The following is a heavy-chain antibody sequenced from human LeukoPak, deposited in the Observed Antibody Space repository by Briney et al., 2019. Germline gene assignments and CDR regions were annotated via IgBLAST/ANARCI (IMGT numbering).Heavy chain of an antibody. CDR2: ISSSSSYI. V-gene: IGHV3-21*01. CDR3: ARGDGYNFGY. Sequence: GGSLRLSCAASGFTFSAYSMNWVRQAPGKGLEWVSFISSSSSYIYYADSVKGRFTISRDSAKNSLYLQMNSLRAEDTAVYYCARGDGYNFGYWGQGTLVTVSS. D-gene: IGHD5-24*01. CDR1: GFTFSAYS. J-gene: IGHJ4*02.